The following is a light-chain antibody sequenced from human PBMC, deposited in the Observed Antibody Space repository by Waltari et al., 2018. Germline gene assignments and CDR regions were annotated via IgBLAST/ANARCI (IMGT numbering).Light chain of an antibody. Sequence: QSALTQPASVSGSPGQSISISCTGTSSDVGAYNYVSWYQQHPGKAPRPIIFDFSSRPSGVSRRFSGSKYGNPASLTISGLQGADEAKYYCASYISYSTLELFGGGTSLTVL. CDR3: ASYISYSTLEL. V-gene: IGLV2-14*03. CDR1: SSDVGAYNY. J-gene: IGLJ3*02. CDR2: DFS.